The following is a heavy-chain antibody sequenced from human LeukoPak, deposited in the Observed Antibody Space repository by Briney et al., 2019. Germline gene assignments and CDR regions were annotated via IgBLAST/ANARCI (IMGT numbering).Heavy chain of an antibody. CDR3: AKVGSSSWYVPNAFDI. CDR2: IYTSGST. CDR1: GGSISTYY. Sequence: PSETLSLTCTVSGGSISTYYWSWIRQPAGKGLEWIGRIYTSGSTNYNPSLKSRVTMSVDTSKNQFSLKLSSVTAADTAVYYCAKVGSSSWYVPNAFDIWGQGTMVTVSS. J-gene: IGHJ3*02. V-gene: IGHV4-4*07. D-gene: IGHD6-13*01.